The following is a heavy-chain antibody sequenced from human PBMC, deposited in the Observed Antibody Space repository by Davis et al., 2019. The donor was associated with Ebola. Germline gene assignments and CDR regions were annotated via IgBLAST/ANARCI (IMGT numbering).Heavy chain of an antibody. D-gene: IGHD3-22*01. CDR2: ISGHNGNA. CDR1: GYTFSGYY. V-gene: IGHV1-18*04. CDR3: ARLDYYDVDY. J-gene: IGHJ4*02. Sequence: ASVKVSCKASGYTFSGYYIHWVRQAPGQGLEWMGWISGHNGNANYAQKLQGRVTMTTDTSTSTAYMELRSLRSDDTAVYYCARLDYYDVDYWGQGTLVTVSS.